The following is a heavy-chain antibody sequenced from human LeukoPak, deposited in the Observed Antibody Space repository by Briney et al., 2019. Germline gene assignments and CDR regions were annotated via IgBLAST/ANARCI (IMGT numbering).Heavy chain of an antibody. Sequence: GRSLRLSCAASGFTLSSYAMHWVRQAPGKGLEWVAVISYDGSNKYYADSVKGRFTISRDNSKNTLYLQMNSLRAEDTAVYYCARDSNRGDYYGSGSEDFDYWGREPWSPSPQ. D-gene: IGHD3-10*01. J-gene: IGHJ4*02. CDR2: ISYDGSNK. CDR1: GFTLSSYA. CDR3: ARDSNRGDYYGSGSEDFDY. V-gene: IGHV3-30-3*01.